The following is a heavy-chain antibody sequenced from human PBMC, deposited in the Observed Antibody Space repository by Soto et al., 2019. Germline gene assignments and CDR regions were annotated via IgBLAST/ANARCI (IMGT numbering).Heavy chain of an antibody. D-gene: IGHD6-13*01. Sequence: EVQLVESGGGLVQPAGSLRLSCAASRFTFSSFWFHWVRQAPGKGLVWVSHINSDGSSTSYADSVKGRFTISRDNAKNTLYLQMNSLRAEDTAVYYCARAAYRSSQTSLFDPWGQGALVTFAS. V-gene: IGHV3-74*01. CDR3: ARAAYRSSQTSLFDP. J-gene: IGHJ5*02. CDR2: INSDGSST. CDR1: RFTFSSFW.